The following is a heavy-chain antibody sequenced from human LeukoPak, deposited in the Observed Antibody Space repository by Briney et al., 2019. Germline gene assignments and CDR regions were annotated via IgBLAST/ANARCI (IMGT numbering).Heavy chain of an antibody. Sequence: GGSLRLSCAASGFTFSSYAMSWVRQAPGKGLEWVSAISGRGGSTYYADSVKGRFAISRDNSKNTLYLQMNSLRAEDTAVYYCAKDPGPTYYDFWSGYIDYWGQGTLVTVSS. D-gene: IGHD3-3*01. J-gene: IGHJ4*02. CDR1: GFTFSSYA. CDR2: ISGRGGST. V-gene: IGHV3-23*01. CDR3: AKDPGPTYYDFWSGYIDY.